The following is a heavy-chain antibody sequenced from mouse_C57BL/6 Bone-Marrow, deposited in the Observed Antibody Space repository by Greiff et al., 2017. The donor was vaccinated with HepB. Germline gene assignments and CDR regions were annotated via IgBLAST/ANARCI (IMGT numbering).Heavy chain of an antibody. Sequence: QVQLQQSGAELVKPGASVKLSCKASGYTFTSYWMQWVKQRPGQGLEWIGEIDPSDSYTNYNQKFKGKATLTVDTSSSTAYMQLSSLTSEDSAVYYCARSPFAYWGQGTLVTVSA. CDR3: ARSPFAY. J-gene: IGHJ3*01. CDR2: IDPSDSYT. CDR1: GYTFTSYW. V-gene: IGHV1-50*01.